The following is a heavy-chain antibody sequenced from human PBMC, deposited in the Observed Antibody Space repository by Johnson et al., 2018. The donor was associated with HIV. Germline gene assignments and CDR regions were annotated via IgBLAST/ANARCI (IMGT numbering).Heavy chain of an antibody. J-gene: IGHJ3*02. D-gene: IGHD6-13*01. CDR1: GFTFSSYA. CDR3: ARVVQQLVREDAFDI. Sequence: QVQVVESGGGLVQPGGSLRLSCAASGFTFSSYAMHWVRQAPGKGLEWVAVISYDGSNKYYADSVKGRFTISRDNSKNTLYLQMNSLRAEDTAVYYCARVVQQLVREDAFDIWGQGTMVTVSS. V-gene: IGHV3-30*04. CDR2: ISYDGSNK.